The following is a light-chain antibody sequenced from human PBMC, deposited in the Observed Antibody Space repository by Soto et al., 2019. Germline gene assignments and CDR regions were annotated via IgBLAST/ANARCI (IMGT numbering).Light chain of an antibody. V-gene: IGKV3-11*01. J-gene: IGKJ1*01. CDR3: HQRQSWPRT. CDR1: QSVSSS. CDR2: RAS. Sequence: EVGVTQSPATLSLSPGESATLSCRAIQSVSSSIAWYQHKPGQVPRLLIYRASNRATGVPARFSGSGSGTDFTLTISDVQPEDFALYYCHQRQSWPRTFGQGTKVDIK.